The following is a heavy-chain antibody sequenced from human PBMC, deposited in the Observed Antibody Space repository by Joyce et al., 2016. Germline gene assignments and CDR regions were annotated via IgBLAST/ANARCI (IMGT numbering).Heavy chain of an antibody. CDR3: ATGCSATTCYAALSDF. CDR1: GFTFSDYA. V-gene: IGHV3-30-3*01. J-gene: IGHJ4*02. Sequence: QVQLVESGGGVVQPGKSLRLSCAASGFTFSDYAMHWVRQAPGKGLGWVAVISFDGGSQYYAESVRGRFTVSRDNSKNTLFLQMSSLRLGDTAVYYCATGCSATTCYAALSDFWGQGTLVAVSS. CDR2: ISFDGGSQ. D-gene: IGHD2-2*01.